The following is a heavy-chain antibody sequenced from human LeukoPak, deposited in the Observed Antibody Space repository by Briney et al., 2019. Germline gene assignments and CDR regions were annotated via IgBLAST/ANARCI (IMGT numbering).Heavy chain of an antibody. CDR2: IYYSGST. CDR1: GVSISTYY. J-gene: IGHJ4*02. D-gene: IGHD3-22*01. V-gene: IGHV4-59*01. CDR3: TRNYDSSGYTTFGY. Sequence: PSETLSLTCTVSGVSISTYYWSWLRQPPGKGLEWLGHIYYSGSTNYNPSLKSRVTIAVDTSKSHFSLKLSSVTAADTAVYYCTRNYDSSGYTTFGYWGRGTLVTVSS.